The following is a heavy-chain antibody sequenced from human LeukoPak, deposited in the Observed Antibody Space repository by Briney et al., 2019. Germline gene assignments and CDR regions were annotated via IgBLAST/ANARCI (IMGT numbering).Heavy chain of an antibody. CDR1: GFSFRSYE. J-gene: IGHJ4*02. Sequence: PGGSLRLSCAASGFSFRSYEMNWVRQAPGKGLEWVSYIGGSGDTIYYADFVRGRFTSSRDNAKNSLYLQMNSLRAEDTAVYYCARAGYYYDSSGYTSFDYWGQGILVTVSS. CDR2: IGGSGDTI. V-gene: IGHV3-48*03. D-gene: IGHD3-22*01. CDR3: ARAGYYYDSSGYTSFDY.